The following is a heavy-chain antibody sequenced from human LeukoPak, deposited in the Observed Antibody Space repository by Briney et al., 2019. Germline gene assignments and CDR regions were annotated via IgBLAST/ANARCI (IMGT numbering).Heavy chain of an antibody. J-gene: IGHJ4*02. V-gene: IGHV1-18*01. CDR3: ARPRTSYDSSGYYYN. CDR1: GYTFTSYG. D-gene: IGHD3-22*01. Sequence: ASVKVSCKASGYTFTSYGISWVRQAPGQGLEWMGWISAYNGNTNYAQKLQGRVTMTTDTSTSTAYMELSRLRSDDTAVYYCARPRTSYDSSGYYYNWGQGTLVTVSS. CDR2: ISAYNGNT.